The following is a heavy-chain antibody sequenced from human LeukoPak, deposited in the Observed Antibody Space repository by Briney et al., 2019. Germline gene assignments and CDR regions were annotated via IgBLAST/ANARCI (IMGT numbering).Heavy chain of an antibody. Sequence: TGGSLRLSCAASGFTFSTYAMSWVRQAPGKGLEWVSAISGSGGSTYYADSVKGRFTISRDNSRNTLYLQMSSLRAEDTAVYYCAKVIPVVRGVQDMDVWGKGTTVTVSS. D-gene: IGHD3-10*01. CDR2: ISGSGGST. CDR3: AKVIPVVRGVQDMDV. V-gene: IGHV3-23*01. CDR1: GFTFSTYA. J-gene: IGHJ6*03.